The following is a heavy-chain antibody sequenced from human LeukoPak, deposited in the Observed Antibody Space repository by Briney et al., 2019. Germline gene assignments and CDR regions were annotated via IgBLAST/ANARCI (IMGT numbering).Heavy chain of an antibody. CDR2: IIPNLGTT. V-gene: IGHV1-69*04. CDR3: ATTNDGGGYQWGDFFDF. CDR1: GGTSNSHA. D-gene: IGHD3-22*01. Sequence: SVKVSCKASGGTSNSHAISWVRQAPGQGLEWMGRIIPNLGTTNRAQNFQDRVTLTADKSTNTAYRELTSLTSDDTAVYYCATTNDGGGYQWGDFFDFWGQGTLVTVSS. J-gene: IGHJ4*02.